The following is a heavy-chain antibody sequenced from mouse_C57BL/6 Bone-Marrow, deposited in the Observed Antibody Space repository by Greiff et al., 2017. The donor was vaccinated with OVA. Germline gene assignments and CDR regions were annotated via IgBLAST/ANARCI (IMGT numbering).Heavy chain of an antibody. J-gene: IGHJ3*01. D-gene: IGHD1-1*02. V-gene: IGHV1-80*01. CDR2: IYPGDGDT. CDR1: GYAFSSYW. CDR3: ARRGLGSYPAWFAY. Sequence: VKLVESGAELVKPGASVKISCKASGYAFSSYWMNWVKQRPGKGLEWIGQIYPGDGDTNYNGKFKGKATLTADKSSSTAYMQLSSLTSEDSAVYFCARRGLGSYPAWFAYWGQGTLVTVSA.